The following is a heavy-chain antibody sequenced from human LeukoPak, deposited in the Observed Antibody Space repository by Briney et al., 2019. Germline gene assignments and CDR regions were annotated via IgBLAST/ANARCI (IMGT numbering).Heavy chain of an antibody. J-gene: IGHJ4*02. CDR3: ARDLASNSSFDY. CDR2: IYYSGST. V-gene: IGHV4-61*01. Sequence: PSETLSLTCTVSGGSVSSGSYYWSWIRQPPGKGLEWIGYIYYSGSTNYNPSLKSRVTISVDTSKNQFSLKLSSVTAADTAVYYCARDLASNSSFDYWGQGTLVTVSS. CDR1: GGSVSSGSYY. D-gene: IGHD4-23*01.